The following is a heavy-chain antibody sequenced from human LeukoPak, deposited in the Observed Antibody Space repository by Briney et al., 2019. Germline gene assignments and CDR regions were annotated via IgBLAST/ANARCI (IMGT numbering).Heavy chain of an antibody. CDR2: INHSGST. CDR3: ARRRGIYCSSTSCRTIDY. J-gene: IGHJ4*02. V-gene: IGHV4-34*01. CDR1: GGSFSGYY. D-gene: IGHD2-2*01. Sequence: SETLSLTCAVYGGSFSGYYWSWIRQPPGKGLEWIGGINHSGSTNYNPSLKSRVTISVDTSKNQFSLKLSSVTAADTAVYYCARRRGIYCSSTSCRTIDYWGQGTLVTVSS.